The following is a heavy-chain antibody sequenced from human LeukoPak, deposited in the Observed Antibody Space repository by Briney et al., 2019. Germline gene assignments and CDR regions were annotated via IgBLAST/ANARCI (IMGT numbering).Heavy chain of an antibody. Sequence: GGSLRLSCAASGFTFSSYSMNWVRQAPGKGLEWVSSISSSSSYIYYADSVKGRFTISRDNAKNSLFLQMNSLGAEDTAVYYCAREGQQQDFDYWGQGPLVTVSS. CDR2: ISSSSSYI. CDR1: GFTFSSYS. J-gene: IGHJ4*02. D-gene: IGHD6-13*01. V-gene: IGHV3-21*01. CDR3: AREGQQQDFDY.